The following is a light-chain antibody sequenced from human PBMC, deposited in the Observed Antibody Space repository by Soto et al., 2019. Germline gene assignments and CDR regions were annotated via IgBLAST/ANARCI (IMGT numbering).Light chain of an antibody. V-gene: IGLV2-14*01. CDR3: SSYTNIGTLVV. Sequence: QSALTQPASVSGSPGQSITISCTGTTADVGTYNYVSWYLQHPGKAPKLMIYEVSHRPSGVSNRFSGSKSGNTASLTISGLQAEDEADYYCSSYTNIGTLVVFGGGTKVTVL. CDR1: TADVGTYNY. CDR2: EVS. J-gene: IGLJ2*01.